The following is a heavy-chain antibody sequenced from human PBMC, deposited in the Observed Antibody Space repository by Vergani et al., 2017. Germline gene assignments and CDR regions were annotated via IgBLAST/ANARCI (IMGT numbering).Heavy chain of an antibody. CDR2: IQFDGSSQ. V-gene: IGHV3-30*02. Sequence: QVQLVESGGGVVQRGGSLRLSCATSGYTLSNYDMQWIRQGPGKGLEFVAFIQFDGSSQYYADSVKGRFTLSRDFSQNTLYLQMNSLRTDDTATYYCAKHFRGWGMDYWGQGTQVIVSS. CDR3: AKHFRGWGMDY. J-gene: IGHJ4*02. CDR1: GYTLSNYD. D-gene: IGHD3-16*01.